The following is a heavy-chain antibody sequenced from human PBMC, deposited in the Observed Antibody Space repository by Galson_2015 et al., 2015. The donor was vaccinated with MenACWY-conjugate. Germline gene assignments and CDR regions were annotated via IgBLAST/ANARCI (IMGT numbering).Heavy chain of an antibody. D-gene: IGHD3-22*01. V-gene: IGHV3-48*04. CDR2: ISSGSSII. J-gene: IGHJ4*02. CDR3: AKAVMIDDPPPEAPFDS. Sequence: SLRLSCAASGFNFGIHNMNWVRQAPGRGLECLAYISSGSSIIHYADSVKGRFTVSRDNSKNTLYLQMNSLRAEDTAVYFCAKAVMIDDPPPEAPFDSWGQGTLVTVSS. CDR1: GFNFGIHN.